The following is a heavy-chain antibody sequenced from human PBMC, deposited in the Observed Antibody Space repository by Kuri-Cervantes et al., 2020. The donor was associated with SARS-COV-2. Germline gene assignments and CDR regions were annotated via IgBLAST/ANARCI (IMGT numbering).Heavy chain of an antibody. D-gene: IGHD5-18*01. CDR2: ISGGGDDT. Sequence: GSLRLSCAASEFTFRNYAINWVRQAPGRGLEWVSGISGGGDDTFYAESVRGRFTISRDNSENTLYLQMNSLRAEDTAVYYCARGYSYPEDYRGQGTLVTVSS. J-gene: IGHJ4*02. CDR1: EFTFRNYA. CDR3: ARGYSYPEDY. V-gene: IGHV3-23*01.